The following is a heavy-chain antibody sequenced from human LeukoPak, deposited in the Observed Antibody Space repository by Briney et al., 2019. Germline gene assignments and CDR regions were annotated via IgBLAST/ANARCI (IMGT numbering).Heavy chain of an antibody. CDR3: ARNRITMVRGVIITSFWFDP. CDR2: INPNSGGT. D-gene: IGHD3-10*01. Sequence: ASVKVSCKASGYTFTGYYMHWVRQAPGQGLEWMGWINPNSGGTNYAQKFQGRVTMTRDTSISTAYMELSRLRSDDTAVYYCARNRITMVRGVIITSFWFDPWGQGTLVTVSS. CDR1: GYTFTGYY. V-gene: IGHV1-2*02. J-gene: IGHJ5*02.